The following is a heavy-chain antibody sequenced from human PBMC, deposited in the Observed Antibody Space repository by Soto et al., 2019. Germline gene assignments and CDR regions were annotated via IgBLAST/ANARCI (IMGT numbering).Heavy chain of an antibody. D-gene: IGHD3-16*01. CDR1: GYTFINYD. Sequence: QVQLVQSGAEVKEPGASVRVSCKASGYTFINYDISWVRQATGQGLEWMGWMNPGSRKPGYANKFQGRVTMTRDASTSTAHLELSSLTSEDTAVYYCARMASFGTLNWFDPWGQGTLVTVSS. J-gene: IGHJ5*02. V-gene: IGHV1-8*02. CDR2: MNPGSRKP. CDR3: ARMASFGTLNWFDP.